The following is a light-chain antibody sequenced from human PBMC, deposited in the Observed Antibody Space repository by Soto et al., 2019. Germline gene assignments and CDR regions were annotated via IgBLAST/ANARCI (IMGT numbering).Light chain of an antibody. V-gene: IGKV1-27*01. J-gene: IGKJ1*01. CDR3: QKYNSAPRT. CDR1: QGISNY. Sequence: DLQMTQSPSSLSASVGDRVTITCRASQGISNYLAWYQQQPGKVPKLLIYAASTLQSGVPSRFSGSGSGKDFTLTISSLQPEDVATYYCQKYNSAPRTFGQGTKVEIK. CDR2: AAS.